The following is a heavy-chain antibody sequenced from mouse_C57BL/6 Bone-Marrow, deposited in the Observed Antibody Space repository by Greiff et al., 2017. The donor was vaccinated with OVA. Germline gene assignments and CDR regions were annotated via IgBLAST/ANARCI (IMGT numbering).Heavy chain of an antibody. V-gene: IGHV14-4*01. CDR1: GFNIKDDY. D-gene: IGHD2-3*01. J-gene: IGHJ3*01. CDR2: IDPENGDT. CDR3: TRGWLGFAY. Sequence: EVKVVESGAELVRPGASVKLSCTASGFNIKDDYMHWVKQRPEQGLEWIGWIDPENGDTEYASKFQGKATITADTSSNTAYLQLSSLTSEDTAVYYCTRGWLGFAYWGQGTLVTVSA.